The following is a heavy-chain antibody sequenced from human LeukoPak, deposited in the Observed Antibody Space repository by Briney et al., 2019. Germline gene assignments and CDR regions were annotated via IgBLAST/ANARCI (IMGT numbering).Heavy chain of an antibody. D-gene: IGHD4-23*01. J-gene: IGHJ4*02. CDR1: GFTFSSYW. Sequence: GGSLRLSCAASGFTFSSYWMHWVRQAPGKGLVWVSRITSDGSTTTYADSVKGRFTLSRDNAKNTLYLQMNSLRAEDTAVYYCARDSGGNSDHWGQGTVVTVSS. CDR2: ITSDGSTT. CDR3: ARDSGGNSDH. V-gene: IGHV3-74*01.